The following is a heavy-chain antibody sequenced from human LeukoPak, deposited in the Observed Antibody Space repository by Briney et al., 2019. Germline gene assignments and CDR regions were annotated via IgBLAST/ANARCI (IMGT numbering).Heavy chain of an antibody. Sequence: PGRSLRLSCAASGFTFSSYGMHWVRQAPGKGLEWVAVIWYDGSNKCYADSVKGRFTISRDNSKNTLYLQMNSLRAEDTAVYYCAREAIVVVTAAITEVGSFDYWGQGTLVTVSS. V-gene: IGHV3-33*01. D-gene: IGHD2-21*02. CDR3: AREAIVVVTAAITEVGSFDY. J-gene: IGHJ4*02. CDR2: IWYDGSNK. CDR1: GFTFSSYG.